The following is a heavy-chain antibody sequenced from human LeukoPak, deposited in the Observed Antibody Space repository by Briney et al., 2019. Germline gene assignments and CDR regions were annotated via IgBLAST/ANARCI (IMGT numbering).Heavy chain of an antibody. CDR1: GYTFTYYY. Sequence: ASVKVSCKASGYTFTYYYMHWVRQAPGQGLEWMGWINPNSGGTNYAQKFQGRVTMTRDKSIRTAYMELSRLTSDDTAVYYCARNIWFGESADAFDIWGQGTMVTVSS. J-gene: IGHJ3*02. D-gene: IGHD3-10*01. CDR3: ARNIWFGESADAFDI. V-gene: IGHV1-2*02. CDR2: INPNSGGT.